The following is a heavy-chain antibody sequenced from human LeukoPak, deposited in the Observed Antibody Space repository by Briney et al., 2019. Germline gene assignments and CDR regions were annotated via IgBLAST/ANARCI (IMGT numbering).Heavy chain of an antibody. D-gene: IGHD1-26*01. CDR1: GYTFTGYY. V-gene: IGHV1-2*02. J-gene: IGHJ4*02. CDR3: ARLGDLYSGSYYDLDY. CDR2: INPNSGGT. Sequence: GASVKVPCKASGYTFTGYYMHWVRQAPGQGLEWMGWINPNSGGTNYAQKFQGRVTMTRDTSISTAYMELSRLRSDDTAVYYCARLGDLYSGSYYDLDYWGQGTLVTVSS.